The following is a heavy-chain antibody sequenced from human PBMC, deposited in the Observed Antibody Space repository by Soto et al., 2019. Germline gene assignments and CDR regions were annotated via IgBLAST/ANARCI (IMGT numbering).Heavy chain of an antibody. Sequence: PSETLSLTCTVSCGSISNGYHWAWIRQPPGMRLEWVASIFHTGTTYYNPSLTSRVTISVDTSKNQFSLKLTSVTAADSAVYYGARTDNVGYYPVWGQGNLVTVYS. CDR3: ARTDNVGYYPV. CDR2: IFHTGTT. CDR1: CGSISNGYH. V-gene: IGHV4-38-2*02. J-gene: IGHJ4*02. D-gene: IGHD2-15*01.